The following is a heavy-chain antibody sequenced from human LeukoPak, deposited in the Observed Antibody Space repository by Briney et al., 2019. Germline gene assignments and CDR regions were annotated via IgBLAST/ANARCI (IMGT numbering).Heavy chain of an antibody. V-gene: IGHV5-51*01. CDR1: GYSFPNYW. CDR3: VRGPLTASGHFDF. Sequence: GESLMISCQASGYSFPNYWIGWVRQKPGKGLEYMGIIYPGGSDTRYNPSFQGQVTISADKSINTAYLQWSSLKASDTALYYCVRGPLTASGHFDFWGRGTLVTVSS. D-gene: IGHD6-13*01. J-gene: IGHJ4*02. CDR2: IYPGGSDT.